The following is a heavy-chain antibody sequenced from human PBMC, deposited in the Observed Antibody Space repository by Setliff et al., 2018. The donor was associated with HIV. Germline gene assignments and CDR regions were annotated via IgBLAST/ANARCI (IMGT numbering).Heavy chain of an antibody. D-gene: IGHD2-21*01. Sequence: LRLSCAASGFTVSSNYMHWVRQAPGKGLEWVSVIYSAGSTYYADSVKGRFTISRDNSKNALYLQMNSLRAEDTAVYYCATRGNLVGIDFDYWGQGTLVTVSS. V-gene: IGHV3-53*01. CDR2: IYSAGST. CDR1: GFTVSSNY. J-gene: IGHJ4*02. CDR3: ATRGNLVGIDFDY.